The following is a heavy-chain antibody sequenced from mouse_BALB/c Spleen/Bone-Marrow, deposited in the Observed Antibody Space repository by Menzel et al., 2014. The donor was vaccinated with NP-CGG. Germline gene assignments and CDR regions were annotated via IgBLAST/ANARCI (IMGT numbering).Heavy chain of an antibody. CDR1: GYAFTNYL. D-gene: IGHD4-1*01. J-gene: IGHJ2*01. V-gene: IGHV1-54*03. Sequence: QVQLQQSGAELVRPGTSVKVSCKASGYAFTNYLIEWVKQRPGRGLEWIGVINPGSGGTNYNEKFKGKATLTADKSSSTAYMQLSSLTSDDSAVYFCARRELGEFDYWGQGTTLTVSS. CDR3: ARRELGEFDY. CDR2: INPGSGGT.